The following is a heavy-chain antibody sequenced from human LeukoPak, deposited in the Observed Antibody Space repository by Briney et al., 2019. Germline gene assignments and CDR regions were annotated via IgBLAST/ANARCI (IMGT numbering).Heavy chain of an antibody. CDR2: ISGSGGNT. CDR1: GFTFSSYA. D-gene: IGHD6-19*01. V-gene: IGHV3-23*01. CDR3: AKAPARGASGWYRT. J-gene: IGHJ5*02. Sequence: GGSLRLSCAASGFTFSSYAMSWVRQAPGKGLEWVSAISGSGGNTYYADSVKGRFTISRDNSKNTLYLQMNSLRAEDTAVYYCAKAPARGASGWYRTWGQGTLVTVSS.